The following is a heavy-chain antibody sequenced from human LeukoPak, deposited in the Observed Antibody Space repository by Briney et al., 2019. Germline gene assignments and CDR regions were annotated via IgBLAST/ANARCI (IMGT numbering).Heavy chain of an antibody. CDR3: VTRSYTSGWPT. CDR1: GNTFIGNY. Sequence: GASVKVSCKASGNTFIGNYIHWGRQARGQGLEWMGWINTNSGGANYAQRFQGRVTMTRDTSVTTAFLDLDRLTSDDTAVYYCVTRSYTSGWPTWGQGTLVTVSS. J-gene: IGHJ5*02. D-gene: IGHD6-19*01. V-gene: IGHV1-2*02. CDR2: INTNSGGA.